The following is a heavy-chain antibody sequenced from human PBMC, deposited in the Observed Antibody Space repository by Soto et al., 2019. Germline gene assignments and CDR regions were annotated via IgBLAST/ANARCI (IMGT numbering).Heavy chain of an antibody. CDR3: AKARSTVGYYYYYYMDV. Sequence: EVQLLESGGGLVQPGGSLRLSCAASGFTFSSYAMSWVRQAPGKGLEWVSAISGSGGSTYYADSVKGRFTISRDNSKNTLYLQMNSLRAEDTAVYYCAKARSTVGYYYYYYMDVWGKGTTVTVSS. CDR2: ISGSGGST. CDR1: GFTFSSYA. V-gene: IGHV3-23*01. D-gene: IGHD4-4*01. J-gene: IGHJ6*03.